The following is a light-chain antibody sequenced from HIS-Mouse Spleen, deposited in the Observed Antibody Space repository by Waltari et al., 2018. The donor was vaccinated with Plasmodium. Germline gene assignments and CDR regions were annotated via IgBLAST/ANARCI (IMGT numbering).Light chain of an antibody. J-gene: IGKJ3*01. CDR2: GAS. V-gene: IGKV3-15*01. CDR3: QQYNNWPFT. Sequence: EIVMTQSPATLSVSPGERATLSCRASQSVGSNLAWYQQKPGQAPRLLIYGASTRATGIPARFSSSGSGTEFTLTISSLQSEDFAVYYCQQYNNWPFTFGPGTKVDIK. CDR1: QSVGSN.